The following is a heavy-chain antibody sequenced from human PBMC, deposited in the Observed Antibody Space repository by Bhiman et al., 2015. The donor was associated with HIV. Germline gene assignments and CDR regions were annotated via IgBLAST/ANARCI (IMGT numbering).Heavy chain of an antibody. D-gene: IGHD5-18*01. CDR1: GFTFDDYA. CDR2: ISSTSAYI. Sequence: EVQLVESGGGLVQPGRSLRLSCAASGFTFDDYAMHWVRQAPGKGLEWVSLISSTSAYIYYADSVKGRFTISRDNAKNSLYLQMNSLRAEDTAEYYCARGYTYGQGRHGFDYWGQGTLVTVSS. V-gene: IGHV3-9*01. CDR3: ARGYTYGQGRHGFDY. J-gene: IGHJ4*02.